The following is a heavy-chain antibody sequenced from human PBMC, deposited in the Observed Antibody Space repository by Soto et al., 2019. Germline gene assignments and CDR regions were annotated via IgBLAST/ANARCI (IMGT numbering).Heavy chain of an antibody. CDR3: AKRSPYSSGWYSPIFDY. Sequence: PGGSLRLSCAASGFSFSDYAMSWVRQAPGKGLEWVSVISESGGSTHCADSVRGRFTVSRDNSKNSLSLRMNSLRDEDTAVYFCAKRSPYSSGWYSPIFDYWGQGALVTVSS. CDR2: ISESGGST. J-gene: IGHJ4*02. V-gene: IGHV3-23*01. D-gene: IGHD6-13*01. CDR1: GFSFSDYA.